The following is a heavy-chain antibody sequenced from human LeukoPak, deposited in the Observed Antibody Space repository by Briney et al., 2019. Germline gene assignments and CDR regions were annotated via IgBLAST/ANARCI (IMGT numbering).Heavy chain of an antibody. CDR3: ARRREEMAAITEGNWFDP. CDR1: GDSISSYY. D-gene: IGHD5-24*01. Sequence: NASETLSLTCTVSGDSISSYYWSWIRQPPGKGLEWIGSNSYSGSTNYNPSLKSRVTISVDTSKNQFSLKLSSVTAADMAVYFCARRREEMAAITEGNWFDPWGQGNLVTVSS. CDR2: NSYSGST. J-gene: IGHJ5*02. V-gene: IGHV4-59*08.